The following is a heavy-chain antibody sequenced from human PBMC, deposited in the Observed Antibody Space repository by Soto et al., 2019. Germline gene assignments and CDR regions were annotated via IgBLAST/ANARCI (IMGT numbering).Heavy chain of an antibody. CDR2: ISPKSGGT. CDR3: ENGLRKKPGFAIDS. J-gene: IGHJ4*02. CDR1: GYTFSDYY. D-gene: IGHD3-10*01. Sequence: SVKVSSKASGYTFSDYYLHWLRQAPGQGLEWMGWISPKSGGTHYAPKFEGRVTLTTDTSINTAYMELSRLTSDDTAAYSCENGLRKKPGFAIDSWCQGTLVTVSS. V-gene: IGHV1-2*02.